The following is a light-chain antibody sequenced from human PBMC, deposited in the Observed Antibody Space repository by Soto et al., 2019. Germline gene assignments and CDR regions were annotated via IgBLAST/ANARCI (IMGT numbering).Light chain of an antibody. CDR3: SSDTNTITSYV. V-gene: IGLV2-14*01. J-gene: IGLJ1*01. CDR1: SSDVGGYNY. Sequence: QSALTQPASVSGSLGQSITISCTGTSSDVGGYNYVSWYQHHPGKAPKVMIYEVSNRPSGVSNRFSGSKSGNTASLTISGLQAEDDADYYCSSDTNTITSYVFGTGTKVTVL. CDR2: EVS.